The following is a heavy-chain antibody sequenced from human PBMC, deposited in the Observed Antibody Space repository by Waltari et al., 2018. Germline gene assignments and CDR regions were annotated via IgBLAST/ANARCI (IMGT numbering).Heavy chain of an antibody. CDR2: IDPSDSFR. CDR3: VRHRTTYPLEIDY. D-gene: IGHD2-2*01. V-gene: IGHV5-10-1*01. Sequence: EVQLVQSGAEVKKPEESLRISCEGSGYGFTSHWISRGRQLPGKGLGWVGRIDPSDSFRNYGPAFEGHVTISVDQSLRTAYLQWDSLKASDTAIYYCVRHRTTYPLEIDYWGQGTLVTVSS. J-gene: IGHJ4*02. CDR1: GYGFTSHW.